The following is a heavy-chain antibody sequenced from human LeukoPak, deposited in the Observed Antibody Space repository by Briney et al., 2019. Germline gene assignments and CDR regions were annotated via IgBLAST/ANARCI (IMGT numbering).Heavy chain of an antibody. V-gene: IGHV3-30*18. CDR3: AKTMVRTAILLSLPSYYYGLDV. CDR1: GFGFSAYD. CDR2: VSYDGGNR. J-gene: IGHJ6*04. D-gene: IGHD3-10*01. Sequence: GGSLRLSCAASGFGFSAYDMHWVRQAPGKGLEWVAVVSYDGGNRYHADSVKGRFTISRDNSKNTLYLQVNNLTTEDTAVYFCAKTMVRTAILLSLPSYYYGLDVWGTGTTVTVSS.